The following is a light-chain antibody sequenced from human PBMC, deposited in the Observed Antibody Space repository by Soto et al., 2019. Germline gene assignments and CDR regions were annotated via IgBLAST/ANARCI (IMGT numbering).Light chain of an antibody. J-gene: IGLJ1*01. V-gene: IGLV2-11*01. CDR3: CSYAGSYTYV. CDR2: DVS. CDR1: SSDVGGYNY. Sequence: QSVLTQPRSVSGSPGQSVTISCTGTSSDVGGYNYVSWYQQHPGKAPKLIIYDVSKRPSGVPDRFSGSKSGNTASLTISGLQAEDEADYHCCSYAGSYTYVFATGTKLTVL.